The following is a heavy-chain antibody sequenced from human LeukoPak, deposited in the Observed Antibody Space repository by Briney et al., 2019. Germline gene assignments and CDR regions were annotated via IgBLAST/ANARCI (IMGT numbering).Heavy chain of an antibody. V-gene: IGHV4-61*02. CDR2: VYSSGST. J-gene: IGHJ4*02. CDR3: ARDDGRGVVTPY. CDR1: GGSISSGSYY. D-gene: IGHD2-21*02. Sequence: PSETLSLTCTVSGGSISSGSYYWSWIRQPAGKGLEWIGRVYSSGSTNYNPSLKSRVTISVDTSKNQFSLNLISVTAADTAVYYCARDDGRGVVTPYWGQGTLVTVSS.